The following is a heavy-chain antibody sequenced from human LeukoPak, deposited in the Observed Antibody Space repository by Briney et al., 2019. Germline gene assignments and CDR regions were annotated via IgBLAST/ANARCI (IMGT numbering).Heavy chain of an antibody. CDR3: ARRLSGPTHDY. V-gene: IGHV5-51*01. D-gene: IGHD1-26*01. J-gene: IGHJ4*02. CDR2: IYPGDSDT. CDR1: EYSFTSYW. Sequence: GESLKISCKGSEYSFTSYWVAWVRQMPGKGLEWMGIIYPGDSDTRYSPSFQGQVTISADKSISTAYLHWNSLKASDTAMYYCARRLSGPTHDYWGQGTLVTVSS.